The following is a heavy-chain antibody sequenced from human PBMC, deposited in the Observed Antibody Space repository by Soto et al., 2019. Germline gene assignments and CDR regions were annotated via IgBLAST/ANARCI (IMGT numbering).Heavy chain of an antibody. CDR3: ARDSGYGDPFDY. J-gene: IGHJ4*02. Sequence: PSETLSLTCTVSGGYISPYYWSWIRQPPGKGLEWIGYIFYSGNTNCNPSLRSRVTISVDTSKNQFSLKLSSVTAADTAVYYCARDSGYGDPFDYWGQGTLVTVS. CDR1: GGYISPYY. V-gene: IGHV4-59*01. CDR2: IFYSGNT. D-gene: IGHD4-17*01.